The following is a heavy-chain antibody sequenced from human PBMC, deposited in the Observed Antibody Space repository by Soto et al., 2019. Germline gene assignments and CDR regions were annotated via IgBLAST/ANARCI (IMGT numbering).Heavy chain of an antibody. V-gene: IGHV4-34*01. J-gene: IGHJ4*02. CDR3: ARYYGSGSYALGN. CDR1: GGSFSGYD. CDR2: INQIGTI. D-gene: IGHD3-10*01. Sequence: QVQLQQWGAGLLKPSETLSLTCGVYGGSFSGYDWTWIRQPPGKGLEWIGEINQIGTINYNPSLKSRVTTSVDMSKIQLSLKLSSVTAADTAVYFCARYYGSGSYALGNWGQGTLVIVSS.